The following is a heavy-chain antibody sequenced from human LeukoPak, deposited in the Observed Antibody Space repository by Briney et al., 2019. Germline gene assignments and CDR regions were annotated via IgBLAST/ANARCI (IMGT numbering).Heavy chain of an antibody. V-gene: IGHV6-1*01. J-gene: IGHJ5*02. CDR1: GDSVSSNSAA. D-gene: IGHD6-19*01. CDR2: TYYRSKWYN. Sequence: SQTLSLTCAISGDSVSSNSAAWNWIRQSPSRGLEWLGRTYYRSKWYNDYAVSVKSRITINPDTSKNQFSLQLNSVTPEDTAVYYCARDALEYSSGWYWFDRWGQGTLVTVSS. CDR3: ARDALEYSSGWYWFDR.